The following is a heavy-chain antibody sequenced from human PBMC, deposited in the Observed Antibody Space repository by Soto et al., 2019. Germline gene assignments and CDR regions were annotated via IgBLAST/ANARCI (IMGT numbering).Heavy chain of an antibody. J-gene: IGHJ6*01. CDR2: IYYSGST. CDR3: SQGDDGIRVYYY. V-gene: IGHV4-61*01. D-gene: IGHD2-21*01. Sequence: SRCHDCRCIIKKKGKGLEWIGYIYYSGSTNYNPSLKSRVTISVDTSKNQFSLKLSSVTAADTAVYYFSQGDDGIRVYYY. CDR1: SRCHD.